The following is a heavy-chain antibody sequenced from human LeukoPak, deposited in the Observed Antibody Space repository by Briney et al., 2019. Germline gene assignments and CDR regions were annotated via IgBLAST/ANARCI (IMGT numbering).Heavy chain of an antibody. CDR3: ARAFSSGKINFKLGAFDI. J-gene: IGHJ3*02. CDR1: GFTFSSYA. V-gene: IGHV3-30-3*01. D-gene: IGHD3-22*01. CDR2: ISYDGSNK. Sequence: GGSLRLSCAASGFTFSSYAMHWVRQAPGKGLEWVAVISYDGSNKYYADSVKGRFTISRDNSKNTLYLQMNSLRAEDTAAYYCARAFSSGKINFKLGAFDIWGQGTMVTVSS.